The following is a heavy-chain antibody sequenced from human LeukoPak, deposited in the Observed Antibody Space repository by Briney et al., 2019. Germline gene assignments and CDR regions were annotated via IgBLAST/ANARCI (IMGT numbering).Heavy chain of an antibody. CDR2: TRNKANSYTT. J-gene: IGHJ4*02. V-gene: IGHV3-72*01. CDR1: GFTFSDHY. CDR3: ARGRSVYYYDSSDFDY. Sequence: GGSLRLSCAASGFTFSDHYMDWVRQAPGKGLEWVGRTRNKANSYTTEYAASVKGRFTISRDDSKNSLYLQMNSLKTEDTAAYYCARGRSVYYYDSSDFDYWGQGTLVTVSS. D-gene: IGHD3-22*01.